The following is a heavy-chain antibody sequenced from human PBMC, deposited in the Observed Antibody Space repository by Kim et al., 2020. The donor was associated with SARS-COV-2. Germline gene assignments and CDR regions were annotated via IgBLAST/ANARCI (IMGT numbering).Heavy chain of an antibody. CDR1: GGTFSSYA. D-gene: IGHD4-17*01. Sequence: SVKVSCKASGGTFSSYAISWVRQAPGQGLEWMGGIIPIFGTANYAQKFQGRVTITADESTSTAYMELSSLRSEDTAVYYCARERVGDYGDLRGILYYYYGMDVWGQGTTVTVSS. J-gene: IGHJ6*02. V-gene: IGHV1-69*13. CDR2: IIPIFGTA. CDR3: ARERVGDYGDLRGILYYYYGMDV.